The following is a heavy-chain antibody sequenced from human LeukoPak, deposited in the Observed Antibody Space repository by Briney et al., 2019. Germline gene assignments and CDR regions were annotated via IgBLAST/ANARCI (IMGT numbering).Heavy chain of an antibody. CDR2: ISVDGSNE. CDR3: AKGWDSVLRYFDWLSRPFDY. J-gene: IGHJ4*02. D-gene: IGHD3-9*01. Sequence: GGSLRLSCAASGFTFSSYGMHWVRQAPGKGLEWVAVISVDGSNEYYADSVKGRFTISRDNSKNTLYLQMNSLRAEDTAVYYCAKGWDSVLRYFDWLSRPFDYWGQGTLVTVSS. CDR1: GFTFSSYG. V-gene: IGHV3-30*18.